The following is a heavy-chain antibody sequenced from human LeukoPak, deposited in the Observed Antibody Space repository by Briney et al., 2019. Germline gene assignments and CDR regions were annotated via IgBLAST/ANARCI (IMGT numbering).Heavy chain of an antibody. V-gene: IGHV3-20*01. CDR3: AAVAGRGYYYYGMDV. CDR2: INWNGGST. J-gene: IGHJ6*02. D-gene: IGHD6-19*01. CDR1: GFTFYDYG. Sequence: GGSLRLSCAASGFTFYDYGMSWVRQAPGKGLEWVSGINWNGGSTGYADSVKGRFTISRDNAKNSLYLQMNSLRAEDTALYHCAAVAGRGYYYYGMDVWGQGTTVTVSS.